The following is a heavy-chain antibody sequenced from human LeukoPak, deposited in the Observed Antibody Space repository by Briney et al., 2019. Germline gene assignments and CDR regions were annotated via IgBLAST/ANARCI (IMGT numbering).Heavy chain of an antibody. J-gene: IGHJ4*02. CDR1: GFTFSSYE. D-gene: IGHD2-2*02. Sequence: GGSLRLSCAASGFTFSSYEMNWVRQTPGKGLEWVSYISSSGSTIYYADSVKGRFTISRDNAKNSLYLQMNSLRAEDTAVYYCARARDYGCYTHCFDYWGEGTLVTVSS. CDR2: ISSSGSTI. CDR3: ARARDYGCYTHCFDY. V-gene: IGHV3-48*03.